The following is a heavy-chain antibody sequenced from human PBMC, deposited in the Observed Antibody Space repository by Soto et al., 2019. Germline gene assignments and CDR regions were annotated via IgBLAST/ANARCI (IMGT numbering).Heavy chain of an antibody. D-gene: IGHD6-19*01. CDR3: ARAYSVAWDY. Sequence: ASVKVSWKASGYIFTNYAVHWVRQAPGQRLEWMGWINAGNGNTKYSQKFQGRVTITRDTSASTAYMELSSLRSEDTAVYYCARAYSVAWDYWGQGTLVTVSS. CDR1: GYIFTNYA. J-gene: IGHJ4*02. V-gene: IGHV1-3*01. CDR2: INAGNGNT.